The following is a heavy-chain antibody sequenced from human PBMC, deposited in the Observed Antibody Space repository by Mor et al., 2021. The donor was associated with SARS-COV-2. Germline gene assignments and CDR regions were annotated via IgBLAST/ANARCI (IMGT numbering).Heavy chain of an antibody. CDR3: ARDYRDRFDY. J-gene: IGHJ4*02. CDR2: GNP. V-gene: IGHV7-4-1*02. Sequence: GNPTYAQGFTGRFVFSLDTSVSTAYLQISSLKAEDTAVYYCARDYRDRFDYWGQGTLVTVSS.